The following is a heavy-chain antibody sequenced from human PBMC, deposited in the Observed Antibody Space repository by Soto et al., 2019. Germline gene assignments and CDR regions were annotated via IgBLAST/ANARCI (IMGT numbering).Heavy chain of an antibody. J-gene: IGHJ4*02. Sequence: QGQLQESGPGLVKPSETLSLTCTVSGGSINLHYWNWIRQPPGKGLEWIGYIYYSGSTNYNPSLESRVTMSVDTSKNQFSLRLNSVTAADTAVYYCARGGSGSISHYFDYWGRGALVTVSS. D-gene: IGHD1-26*01. V-gene: IGHV4-59*11. CDR3: ARGGSGSISHYFDY. CDR2: IYYSGST. CDR1: GGSINLHY.